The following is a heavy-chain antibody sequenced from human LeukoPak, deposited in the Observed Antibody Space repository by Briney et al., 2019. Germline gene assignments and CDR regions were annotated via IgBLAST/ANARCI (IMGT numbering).Heavy chain of an antibody. Sequence: GGSLRLSCAASGFDFGNYAMHWVRQAPGKGLQWVSGINWSSKMVAYAASVKGRFTISRDNAKNSLYLRMNSLTSEDTAFYFCAKGSLEMATVDFEFWGQGTLVTVSS. CDR3: AKGSLEMATVDFEF. V-gene: IGHV3-9*01. CDR2: INWSSKMV. CDR1: GFDFGNYA. D-gene: IGHD5-24*01. J-gene: IGHJ4*02.